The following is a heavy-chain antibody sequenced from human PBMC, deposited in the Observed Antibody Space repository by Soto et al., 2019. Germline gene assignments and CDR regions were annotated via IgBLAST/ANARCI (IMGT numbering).Heavy chain of an antibody. Sequence: QVQLVQSGAEVKKPGASVKVSCKASGYTFTGYYMHWERQAPGQGLEWMGWINPNSGGTNYAEKFQGWVSMPRDTSISTAYMELSRLRSDDTAVYYCARDPPGGTDYVDYWGQGTLVTVSS. D-gene: IGHD1-7*01. J-gene: IGHJ4*02. CDR1: GYTFTGYY. V-gene: IGHV1-2*04. CDR2: INPNSGGT. CDR3: ARDPPGGTDYVDY.